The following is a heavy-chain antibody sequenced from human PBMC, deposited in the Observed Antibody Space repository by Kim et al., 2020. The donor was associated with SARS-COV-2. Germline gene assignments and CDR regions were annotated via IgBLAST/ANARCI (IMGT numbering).Heavy chain of an antibody. D-gene: IGHD3-10*01. V-gene: IGHV4-59*01. Sequence: SETLSLTCTVSGGSISSYYWSWIRQPPGKGLEWIGYIYYSGSTNYNPSLKSRVTISVDTPKNQFSLKLSSVTAADTAVYYCARLVGSRYFDLWGRGTLVTVSS. J-gene: IGHJ2*01. CDR2: IYYSGST. CDR1: GGSISSYY. CDR3: ARLVGSRYFDL.